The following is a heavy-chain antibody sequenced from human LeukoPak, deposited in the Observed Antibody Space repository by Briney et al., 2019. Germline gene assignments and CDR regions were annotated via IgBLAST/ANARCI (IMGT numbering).Heavy chain of an antibody. J-gene: IGHJ5*02. D-gene: IGHD3-10*01. CDR2: IYYSGST. CDR3: ARDRGALYNWFDP. V-gene: IGHV4-59*01. CDR1: GGSISSYY. Sequence: SETLSLTCTVSGGSISSYYWSWIRQPPEKGLEWIGYIYYSGSTNYNPSLKSRVTITVDTSKNQFSLKLSSVTAADTAVYYCARDRGALYNWFDPWGQGTLVTVSS.